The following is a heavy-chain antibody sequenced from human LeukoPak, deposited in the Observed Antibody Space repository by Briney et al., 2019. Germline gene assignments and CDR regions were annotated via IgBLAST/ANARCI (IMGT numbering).Heavy chain of an antibody. D-gene: IGHD7-27*01. Sequence: ASVKVSCKASGYTFTGYYMHWVRQAPGQGLEWMRWINPNSGGTNYAQKFQGRVTMTRDTSISTAYMELSRLRSDDTAVYYCARSANWGRYYFDYWGQGTLVTVSS. J-gene: IGHJ4*02. CDR1: GYTFTGYY. CDR2: INPNSGGT. V-gene: IGHV1-2*02. CDR3: ARSANWGRYYFDY.